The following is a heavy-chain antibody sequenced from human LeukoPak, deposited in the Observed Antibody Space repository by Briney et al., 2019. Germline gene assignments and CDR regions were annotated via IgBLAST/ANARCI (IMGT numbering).Heavy chain of an antibody. J-gene: IGHJ6*03. CDR3: AKDSYGSSSEDYYYYMDV. D-gene: IGHD6-6*01. Sequence: GGSLRLSCAASGFTFSSYGMHWVRQAPGKGLEWVAFIRSDGSNKYYADSVKGRFTISRDNSKNTLYLQMNSLRAEDTAVYYCAKDSYGSSSEDYYYYMDVWGKGTTVTVSS. V-gene: IGHV3-30*02. CDR1: GFTFSSYG. CDR2: IRSDGSNK.